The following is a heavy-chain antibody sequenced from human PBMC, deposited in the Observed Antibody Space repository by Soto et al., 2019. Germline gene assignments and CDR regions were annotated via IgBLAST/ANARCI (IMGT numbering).Heavy chain of an antibody. V-gene: IGHV4-39*01. CDR1: GGSISSSSYY. D-gene: IGHD6-6*01. CDR3: ARHEEYSSFDY. J-gene: IGHJ4*02. Sequence: LSLTCTVSGGSISSSSYYWGWIRQPPGKGLEWIGSIYYSGSTYYNPSLKSRVTISVDTSKNQFSLKLSSVTAADTAVYYCARHEEYSSFDYWGQGTLVTVSS. CDR2: IYYSGST.